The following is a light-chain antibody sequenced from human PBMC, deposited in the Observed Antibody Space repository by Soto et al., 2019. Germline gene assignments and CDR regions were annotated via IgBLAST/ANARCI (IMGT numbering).Light chain of an antibody. Sequence: QSALTQPASVSGSPGQSITISCTGTSSDIGGYNYVSWYQQHPGKAPKLMIYAVSNRPSGVSNRFSGSKSGNTASLTISGLQADDEADYYCSSYTSSSPYVFGTGTKLTVL. J-gene: IGLJ1*01. CDR1: SSDIGGYNY. CDR3: SSYTSSSPYV. CDR2: AVS. V-gene: IGLV2-14*01.